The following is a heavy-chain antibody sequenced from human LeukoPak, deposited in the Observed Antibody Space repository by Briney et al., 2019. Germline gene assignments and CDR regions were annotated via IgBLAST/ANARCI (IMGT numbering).Heavy chain of an antibody. CDR2: ISAYNGNT. D-gene: IGHD3-10*01. CDR3: ARDRITLVRGVINHPSDY. CDR1: GYTFTSFG. Sequence: GASVKVSCKTSGYTFTSFGLNWVRQAPGQGLDWMGWISAYNGNTNYAQNLQDRVTMTTDTSTSTAYMELRSLRSDDTAVYYCARDRITLVRGVINHPSDYWGQGTLVTVSS. V-gene: IGHV1-18*01. J-gene: IGHJ4*02.